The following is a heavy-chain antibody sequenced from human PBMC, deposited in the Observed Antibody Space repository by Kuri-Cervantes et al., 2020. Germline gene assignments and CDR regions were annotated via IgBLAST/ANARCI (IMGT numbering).Heavy chain of an antibody. CDR2: IWYDGSNK. Sequence: GGSLRLSCAAPGFTFSSYGMHWVRQAPGKGLEWVAVIWYDGSNKYYADSVKGRFTISRDNSKNTLYLQMNSLRAGDTAVYYCARDRRSSSGSYAAYWGRGTLVTVSS. V-gene: IGHV3-33*01. D-gene: IGHD1-26*01. CDR1: GFTFSSYG. CDR3: ARDRRSSSGSYAAY. J-gene: IGHJ4*02.